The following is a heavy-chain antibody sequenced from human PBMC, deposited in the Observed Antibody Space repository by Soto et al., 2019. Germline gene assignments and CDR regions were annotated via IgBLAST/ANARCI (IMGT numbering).Heavy chain of an antibody. CDR2: IFSNDEK. J-gene: IGHJ6*02. V-gene: IGHV2-26*01. Sequence: QVTLKESGPVLVKPTETLTLTCTVSGFSLSNARMGVSWIRQPPGKALEWLAHIFSNDEKSYSTSLKSRLTISKDTSKSQVVLTMTNVDPVDTATYYCARTEQIVVVTAPLDVWGQGTTVTVSS. CDR1: GFSLSNARMG. CDR3: ARTEQIVVVTAPLDV. D-gene: IGHD2-21*02.